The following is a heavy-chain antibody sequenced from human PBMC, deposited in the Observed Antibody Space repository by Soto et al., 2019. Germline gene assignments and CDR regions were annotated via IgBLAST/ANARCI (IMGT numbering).Heavy chain of an antibody. CDR3: AKSLHWWSLRSDY. CDR1: GFTFSYCA. V-gene: IGHV3-23*01. D-gene: IGHD3-16*01. Sequence: EVQLLESGGGLVQPGGSLRLSCTASGFTFSYCAMTWVRQTPGKGLEWVSTITGSGDRTSYSDSVEGRFTISRDNSNNSLYLQMNSLRVEDTALYYCAKSLHWWSLRSDYFGLGTLVTVSS. CDR2: ITGSGDRT. J-gene: IGHJ4*02.